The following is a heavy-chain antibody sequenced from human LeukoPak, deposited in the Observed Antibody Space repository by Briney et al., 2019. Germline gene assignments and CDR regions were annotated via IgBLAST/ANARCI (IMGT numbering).Heavy chain of an antibody. D-gene: IGHD4-17*01. CDR1: GFTFSSYA. J-gene: IGHJ4*02. Sequence: PGGSLRLSCSASGFTFSSYAMHWVRQAPGKGLEYVSTISNNGGSTYYADSVKGRFTISRDNSKNTLYLEMNSLRAEDTAVYYCAKAGDPVTVTKLDYWGQGTLVTVSS. CDR2: ISNNGGST. V-gene: IGHV3-64*04. CDR3: AKAGDPVTVTKLDY.